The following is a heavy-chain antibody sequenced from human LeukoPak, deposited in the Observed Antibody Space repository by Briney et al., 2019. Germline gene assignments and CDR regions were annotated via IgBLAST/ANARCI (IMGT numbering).Heavy chain of an antibody. J-gene: IGHJ6*02. V-gene: IGHV4-61*05. CDR1: GGSISSSSYY. Sequence: KPSETLSLTCTVSGGSISSSSYYWSWIWQPPGKGLEWIGYIYYSGSTNYNPSLKSRVTISVDTSKNQFSLKLSSVTAADTAVYYCARRPGTTVTTTRLGSDYYYYGMDVWGQGTTVTVSS. CDR2: IYYSGST. CDR3: ARRPGTTVTTTRLGSDYYYYGMDV. D-gene: IGHD4-17*01.